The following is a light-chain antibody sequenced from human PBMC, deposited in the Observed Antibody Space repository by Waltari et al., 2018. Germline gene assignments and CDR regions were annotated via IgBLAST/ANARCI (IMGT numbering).Light chain of an antibody. CDR3: HQYGTSPKT. J-gene: IGKJ1*01. V-gene: IGKV3-20*01. CDR1: QNVGSNY. CDR2: GAS. Sequence: GTLSLSPGEGAALSCRASQNVGSNYLAWYQRKPGQAPRLLIYGASNRATGIPDRFSGRGSGTDFTLTVSRLEPEDFAVYYCHQYGTSPKTFGQGTKVELK.